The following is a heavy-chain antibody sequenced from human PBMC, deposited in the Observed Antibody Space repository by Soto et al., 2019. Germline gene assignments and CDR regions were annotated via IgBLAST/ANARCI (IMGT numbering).Heavy chain of an antibody. Sequence: GGSLRLSCAASGFTFSSYSMNWVRQAPGKGLEWVSYISSSISTINYADSVKGRFTISRDNAKNSLYLQMNSLRDEDTAVYYCARNQDIVLVPAAQGYGMDVWGQGTTVTVSS. D-gene: IGHD2-2*01. V-gene: IGHV3-48*02. CDR1: GFTFSSYS. CDR3: ARNQDIVLVPAAQGYGMDV. CDR2: ISSSISTI. J-gene: IGHJ6*02.